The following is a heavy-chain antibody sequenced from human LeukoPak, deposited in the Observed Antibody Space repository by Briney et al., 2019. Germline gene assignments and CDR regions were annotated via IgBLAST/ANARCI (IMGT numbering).Heavy chain of an antibody. CDR2: ISYDGSNK. D-gene: IGHD3-22*01. J-gene: IGHJ4*02. Sequence: PGGSLRLSCGASGFTFSSYAMHWVRQAPGKGLEWVAVISYDGSNKYYADSVKGRFTISRDNSKNTLYLQMNSLRAEDTAVYYCARPPRSGYSFDYWGQGTLVTVSS. CDR1: GFTFSSYA. V-gene: IGHV3-30-3*01. CDR3: ARPPRSGYSFDY.